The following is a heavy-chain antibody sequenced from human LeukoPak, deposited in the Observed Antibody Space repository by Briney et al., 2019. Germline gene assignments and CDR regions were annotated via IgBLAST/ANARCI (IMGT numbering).Heavy chain of an antibody. CDR2: IRYDGSNK. CDR1: GFTFSSYG. V-gene: IGHV3-30*02. Sequence: GGSLRLSCAASGFTFSSYGMHWVRQAPGKGLEWVAFIRYDGSNKYYADSVKGRFTISRDNSKNTLYLQMNSLRAEDTAGYYCANQSPPLELLQIGYFDYWGQGTLVTVSS. D-gene: IGHD1-26*01. CDR3: ANQSPPLELLQIGYFDY. J-gene: IGHJ4*02.